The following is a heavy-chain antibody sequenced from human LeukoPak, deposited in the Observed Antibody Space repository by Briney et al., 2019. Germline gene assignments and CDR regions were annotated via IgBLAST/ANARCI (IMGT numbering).Heavy chain of an antibody. D-gene: IGHD2-2*01. Sequence: SETLSLTCTVSGGSISSSSYYWGWIRQPPGKGLEWIGSIYYSGSTYYNPSLKSRVTISVDTSKNQFSLKLSSVTAADTAVYYCARRIGYCSSTSCHFDYWGQGTLVTVSS. J-gene: IGHJ4*02. CDR2: IYYSGST. CDR3: ARRIGYCSSTSCHFDY. CDR1: GGSISSSSYY. V-gene: IGHV4-39*01.